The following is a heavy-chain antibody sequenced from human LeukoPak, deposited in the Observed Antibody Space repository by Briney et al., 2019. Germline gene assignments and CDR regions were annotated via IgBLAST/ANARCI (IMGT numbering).Heavy chain of an antibody. CDR3: AREGGPYRPLDY. CDR1: GFTFSSYAM. Sequence: GSLRLSCAASGFTFSSYAMSWVRQPPGKGLEWIGEVNLQGSTNYNPSLKSRVAISVDKSENHISLKLTFVTAADTAVYYCAREGGPYRPLDYSGQGTLVTVAS. CDR2: VNLQGST. J-gene: IGHJ4*02. V-gene: IGHV4-4*02.